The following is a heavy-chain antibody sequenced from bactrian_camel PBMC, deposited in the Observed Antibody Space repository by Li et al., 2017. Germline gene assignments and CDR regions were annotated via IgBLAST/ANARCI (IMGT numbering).Heavy chain of an antibody. J-gene: IGHJ6*01. Sequence: HVQLVESGGGLVQPGGSLRLSCAASGFTFSTYYMSWVRQAPGKGLERVSSIYSDGSNTHYADSVKGRFTITRENAKNTVYLQMNSLKSEDTALYYCAAQTYGGGWYIFGSWGQGTQVTVS. CDR1: GFTFSTYY. CDR3: AAQTYGGGWYIFGS. D-gene: IGHD6*01. CDR2: IYSDGSNT. V-gene: IGHV3-2*01.